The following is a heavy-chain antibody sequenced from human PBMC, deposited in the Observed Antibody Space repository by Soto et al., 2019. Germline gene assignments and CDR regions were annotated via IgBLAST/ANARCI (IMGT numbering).Heavy chain of an antibody. J-gene: IGHJ4*01. CDR1: GFTFSSYA. CDR2: ISYDGSNK. D-gene: IGHD3-22*01. V-gene: IGHV3-30-3*01. CDR3: PRPLAIWNVNYYYDSSGYVFFDS. Sequence: PGGSLRLSCAASGFTFSSYAMHWVRQAPGKGLEWVAVISYDGSNKYYADSVKGRFTISRDNSKNTLYLQMNSLRAEDTAGDYSPRPLAIWNVNYYYDSSGYVFFDSWAPGTLVTLSS.